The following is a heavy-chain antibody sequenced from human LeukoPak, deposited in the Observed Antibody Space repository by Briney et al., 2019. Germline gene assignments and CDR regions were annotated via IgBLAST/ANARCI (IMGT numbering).Heavy chain of an antibody. CDR3: ALDGSGFDP. CDR2: IYSSGST. D-gene: IGHD3-10*01. V-gene: IGHV4-4*07. Sequence: PSETLSLTCTVSGCTISSYNWSWLRQPAGKGLEWIGRIYSSGSTNYNPPLTSRVTMSVYTSKNQFSLKLSSVTAADTAVYYCALDGSGFDPWGQGTLVTVSS. J-gene: IGHJ5*02. CDR1: GCTISSYN.